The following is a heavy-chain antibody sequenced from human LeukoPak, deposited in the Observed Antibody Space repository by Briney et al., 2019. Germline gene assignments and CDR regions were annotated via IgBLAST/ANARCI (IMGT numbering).Heavy chain of an antibody. D-gene: IGHD4-17*01. CDR3: ARELTVTTWAPFDY. V-gene: IGHV3-21*01. Sequence: GGSLRLSCAVSGFTFSSYSMNWVRQAPGKGLEWVSSISSSSSYIYYADSVKGRFTISRDNAKNSLYLQMNSLRAEDTAVYYCARELTVTTWAPFDYWGQGTLVTVSS. CDR1: GFTFSSYS. J-gene: IGHJ4*02. CDR2: ISSSSSYI.